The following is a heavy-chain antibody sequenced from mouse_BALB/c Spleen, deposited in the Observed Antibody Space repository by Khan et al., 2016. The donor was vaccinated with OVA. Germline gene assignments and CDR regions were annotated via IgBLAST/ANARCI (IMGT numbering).Heavy chain of an antibody. Sequence: EVQLQESGPGLVKPSQSLSLTCTVSGYSITSAYAWSWIRQFPGNKLEWMGYISYSGSTSYNPSLKSRISITRDTSKNQFFLQLNSVTTEDTATYFCARQNYYGYVMDDWGQGTSVTVSS. CDR2: ISYSGST. CDR1: GYSITSAYA. V-gene: IGHV3-2*02. J-gene: IGHJ4*01. CDR3: ARQNYYGYVMDD. D-gene: IGHD1-1*01.